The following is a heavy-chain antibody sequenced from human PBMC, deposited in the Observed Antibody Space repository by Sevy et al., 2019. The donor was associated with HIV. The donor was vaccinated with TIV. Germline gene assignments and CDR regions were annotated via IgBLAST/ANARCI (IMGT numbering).Heavy chain of an antibody. D-gene: IGHD6-19*01. Sequence: GGSVRLSCAASGFTFSSYAMHWVRQAPGKGLEWVAVISYDGSNKYYADSVKGRFTISRDNSKNTLYLQMNSLRAEDTAVYYCAREIAVAAIYYYYGMDVWGQGTTVTVSS. CDR2: ISYDGSNK. V-gene: IGHV3-30-3*01. CDR1: GFTFSSYA. CDR3: AREIAVAAIYYYYGMDV. J-gene: IGHJ6*02.